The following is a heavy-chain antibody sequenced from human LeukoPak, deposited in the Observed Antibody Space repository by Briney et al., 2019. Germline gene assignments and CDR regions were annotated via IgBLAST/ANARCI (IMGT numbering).Heavy chain of an antibody. V-gene: IGHV1-18*04. Sequence: ASVKVSCKASGYTFTSYGISWVRQAPGQGLEWMGWISAYSGNTNYAQKLQGRVTMTTDTSTSTAYMELRSLRSDDTAVYYCARTGENIRYFDWVWPPDYYYGMDVWGKGTTVTVSS. CDR1: GYTFTSYG. J-gene: IGHJ6*04. CDR2: ISAYSGNT. CDR3: ARTGENIRYFDWVWPPDYYYGMDV. D-gene: IGHD3-9*01.